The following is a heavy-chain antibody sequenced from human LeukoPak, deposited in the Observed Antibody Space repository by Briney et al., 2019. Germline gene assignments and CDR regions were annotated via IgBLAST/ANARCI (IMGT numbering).Heavy chain of an antibody. CDR3: ARVRDCSRGSCYYYFDY. J-gene: IGHJ4*02. Sequence: SETLSLTCTVSGGSISSGDYYWSWIRQPPGKGLEWIGYIYYSGSTNYNPSLKSRVTISVDTSKNQFSLKLSSVTAADTAVYYCARVRDCSRGSCYYYFDYWGQGTLVTVSS. V-gene: IGHV4-61*08. D-gene: IGHD2-15*01. CDR2: IYYSGST. CDR1: GGSISSGDYY.